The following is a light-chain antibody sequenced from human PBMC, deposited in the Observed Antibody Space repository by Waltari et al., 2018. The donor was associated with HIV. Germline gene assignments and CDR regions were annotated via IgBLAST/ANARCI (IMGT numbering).Light chain of an antibody. J-gene: IGKJ2*01. CDR1: QSVGNNY. V-gene: IGKV3-20*01. CDR2: GAS. Sequence: ETVLTQSPGTLSLSPGQRATLSCRASQSVGNNYLAWYQQKPGQAPRLLIYGASSRATGIPDRFSGSGSGTDFTLTINRLEPEDFAVYYCQRYGGSYSFGQGTNLEIK. CDR3: QRYGGSYS.